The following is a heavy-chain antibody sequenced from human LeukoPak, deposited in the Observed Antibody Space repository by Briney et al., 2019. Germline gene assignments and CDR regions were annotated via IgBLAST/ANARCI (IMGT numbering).Heavy chain of an antibody. J-gene: IGHJ4*02. CDR3: ARHRGRYYDSGSYYYFDY. Sequence: GSLRLSCAASGFTFSSYAMHWVRQPPGKGLEWVGSVYYTGSTFYNPSLKSRVTTSVDTSKNHFSLNLSSVTAADTAVYYCARHRGRYYDSGSYYYFDYWGQGTLVTVSS. V-gene: IGHV4-39*02. CDR1: GFTFSSYAMH. D-gene: IGHD3-10*01. CDR2: VYYTGST.